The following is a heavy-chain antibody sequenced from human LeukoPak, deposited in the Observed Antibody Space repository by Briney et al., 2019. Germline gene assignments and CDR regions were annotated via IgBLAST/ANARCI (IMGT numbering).Heavy chain of an antibody. CDR1: GYSFATYW. CDR3: ARLAGSEATVIRAYAFDI. CDR2: IYPGDSDT. Sequence: GESLKISCKGSGYSFATYWIGWVRQMPGKGLEWMGIIYPGDSDTRYSPSFQGQVTISAEKSMSTAYLQWSSLKASDTAMFYCARLAGSEATVIRAYAFDIWGQGTMVTVSS. J-gene: IGHJ3*02. V-gene: IGHV5-51*01. D-gene: IGHD3-10*01.